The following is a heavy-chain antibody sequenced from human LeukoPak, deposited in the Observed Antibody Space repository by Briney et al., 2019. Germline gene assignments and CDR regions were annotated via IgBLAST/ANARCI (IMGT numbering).Heavy chain of an antibody. CDR2: IYYSGST. J-gene: IGHJ5*02. V-gene: IGHV4-31*03. CDR3: ARERSPQPKFYYDSSGYYYGPWFDP. D-gene: IGHD3-22*01. Sequence: SETLSLTCTVSGGSISSGGYYWSWIRQHPGKGLEWIGYIYYSGSTYYNPSLKSRVTISVDTSKNQFSLKLSSVTAADTAVYYCARERSPQPKFYYDSSGYYYGPWFDPWGQGTLVTVSS. CDR1: GGSISSGGYY.